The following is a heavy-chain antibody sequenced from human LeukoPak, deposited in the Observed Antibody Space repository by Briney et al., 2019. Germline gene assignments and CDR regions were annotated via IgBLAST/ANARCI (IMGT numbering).Heavy chain of an antibody. V-gene: IGHV4-39*01. J-gene: IGHJ5*02. CDR2: IYNTGIT. Sequence: ASETLSLTCSVFGGSISSTNHYWGLIRQSPGKGLEWIGSIYNTGITYYNPSLESRVVISVDTSKNQFSLKLSSVTAADTAVYYCARLGWLYGSGSMNWFDPWGQGTLITVSS. CDR3: ARLGWLYGSGSMNWFDP. D-gene: IGHD3-10*01. CDR1: GGSISSTNHY.